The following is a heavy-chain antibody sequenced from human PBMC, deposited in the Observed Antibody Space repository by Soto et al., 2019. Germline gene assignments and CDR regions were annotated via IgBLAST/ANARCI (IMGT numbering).Heavy chain of an antibody. CDR1: GFTFSSYG. CDR3: AKPPHMWWLLLHY. V-gene: IGHV3-30*18. D-gene: IGHD3-22*01. Sequence: GGSLRLSCAASGFTFSSYGMHWVRQAPGKGLEWVAVISYDGSNKYYADSVKGRFTISRDNSKNTLYLQMNSLRAEDTAVYYCAKPPHMWWLLLHYWGQGTLVTVSS. J-gene: IGHJ4*02. CDR2: ISYDGSNK.